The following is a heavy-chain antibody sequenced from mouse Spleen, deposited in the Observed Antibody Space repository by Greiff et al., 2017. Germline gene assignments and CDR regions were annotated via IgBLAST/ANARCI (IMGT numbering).Heavy chain of an antibody. CDR1: GYTFTSYW. Sequence: QVQLQQSGAELVKPGASVKLSCKTSGYTFTSYWIQWVKQRPGQGLGWIGEIFPGTGTTYYNEKFKGKATLTIDTSSSTAYMQLSSLTSEDSAVYYCARGTTMVPLDYWGQGTTLTVSS. D-gene: IGHD2-1*01. V-gene: IGHV1S132*01. J-gene: IGHJ2*01. CDR3: ARGTTMVPLDY. CDR2: IFPGTGTT.